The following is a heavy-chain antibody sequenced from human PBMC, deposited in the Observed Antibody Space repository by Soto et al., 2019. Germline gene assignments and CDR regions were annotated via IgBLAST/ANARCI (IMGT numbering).Heavy chain of an antibody. CDR3: ASPLKWSGYYIAFDY. CDR1: GATFSSFA. V-gene: IGHV1-69*01. J-gene: IGHJ4*02. D-gene: IGHD3-3*01. Sequence: QVQLLQSGAEVKKPGSSVKVSCKASGATFSSFAFSWVRQAPGQGLEWMGEIIPIFDTISYAQKFQGRVTITADESTRTAYMELNSLTSDDAAVYYCASPLKWSGYYIAFDYWGQGTLVIVSS. CDR2: IIPIFDTI.